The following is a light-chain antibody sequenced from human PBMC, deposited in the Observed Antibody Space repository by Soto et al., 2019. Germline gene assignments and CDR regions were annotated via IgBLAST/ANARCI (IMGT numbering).Light chain of an antibody. CDR1: PAIASF. V-gene: IGKV1-9*01. J-gene: IGKJ1*01. CDR2: GAS. CDR3: QQLNGSPWT. Sequence: IQLTQSPSSLSASVGDRVTITCRASPAIASFLAWYQQKPGTAPKLLIYGASTLQSGVPSRFSGSRSGTDYTLTIASLQPEDFATYYCQQLNGSPWTFXQGTKADIK.